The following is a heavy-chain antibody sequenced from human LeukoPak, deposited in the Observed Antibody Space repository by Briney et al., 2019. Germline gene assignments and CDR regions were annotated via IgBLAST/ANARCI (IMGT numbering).Heavy chain of an antibody. Sequence: PGGSLRLSCAASGLTFSNYAMNWVRQASGRGLEWVSTISGGGGSTYYADSVKGRFTISRDNSKNTLYLQVNSLRAEDTAVYYCAKGGKWDVTPFDYWGQGTLVTVSS. CDR3: AKGGKWDVTPFDY. V-gene: IGHV3-23*01. CDR2: ISGGGGST. J-gene: IGHJ4*02. D-gene: IGHD1-26*01. CDR1: GLTFSNYA.